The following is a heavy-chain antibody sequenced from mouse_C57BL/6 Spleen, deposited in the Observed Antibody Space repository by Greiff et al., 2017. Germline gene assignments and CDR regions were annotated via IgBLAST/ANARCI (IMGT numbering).Heavy chain of an antibody. D-gene: IGHD2-4*01. CDR2: IDPEDGET. CDR3: ARGSYDYDGPDY. CDR1: GFNIKDYY. J-gene: IGHJ2*01. V-gene: IGHV14-2*01. Sequence: EVQLQQSGAELVKPGASVKLSCTASGFNIKDYYMHWVKQRTEQGLEWIGRIDPEDGETKNAPKFQGKATITADTSSNTAYLQLSSLTSEDTAVYYCARGSYDYDGPDYWGQGTTLTVSS.